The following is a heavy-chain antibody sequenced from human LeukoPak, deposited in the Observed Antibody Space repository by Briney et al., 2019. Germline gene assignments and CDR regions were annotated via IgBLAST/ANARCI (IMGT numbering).Heavy chain of an antibody. Sequence: GGSLRLSCAASGFTFDDYGMSWVRQAPGKGLEWVSGINWNGGSTGYADSVKGRFTISRDNAKNSLYLQMNSLRAEDTAVYYCASSRYYYDSSAYYPDYWGQGTLVTVSS. CDR3: ASSRYYYDSSAYYPDY. J-gene: IGHJ4*02. CDR1: GFTFDDYG. CDR2: INWNGGST. V-gene: IGHV3-20*04. D-gene: IGHD3-22*01.